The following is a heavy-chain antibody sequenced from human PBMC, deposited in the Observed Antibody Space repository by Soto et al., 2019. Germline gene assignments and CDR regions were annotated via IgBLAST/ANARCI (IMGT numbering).Heavy chain of an antibody. CDR1: GYTFTSYG. J-gene: IGHJ4*02. Sequence: GASVKVSCKASGYTFTSYGISWVRQAPEQGLEWMGWISAYNGNTNYAQKLQGRVTMTTDTSTSTAYMELRSLRSDDTAVYYCARDRIKGIAVAGTGSYWGQGTLVTVSS. CDR3: ARDRIKGIAVAGTGSY. V-gene: IGHV1-18*01. CDR2: ISAYNGNT. D-gene: IGHD6-19*01.